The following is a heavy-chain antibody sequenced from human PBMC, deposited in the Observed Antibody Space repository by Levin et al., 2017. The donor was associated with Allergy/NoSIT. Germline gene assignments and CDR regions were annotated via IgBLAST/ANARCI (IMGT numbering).Heavy chain of an antibody. CDR2: ITGDNKTI. J-gene: IGHJ4*02. CDR1: GFTFSPYS. D-gene: IGHD3-22*01. V-gene: IGHV3-48*04. Sequence: ASVKVSCAASGFTFSPYSMNWVRQAPGKGLEWLSYITGDNKTIHYAGSLKGRFTISRDNAKNSLYLQMDSLRAEDTAIYYCATSNGYLDHWGQGLLVTVSS. CDR3: ATSNGYLDH.